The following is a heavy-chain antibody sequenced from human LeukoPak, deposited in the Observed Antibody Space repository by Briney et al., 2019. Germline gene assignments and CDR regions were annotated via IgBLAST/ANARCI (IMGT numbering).Heavy chain of an antibody. V-gene: IGHV3-74*01. CDR2: INTDGSST. D-gene: IGHD2-2*01. CDR1: GFTFSSYW. CDR3: ARDSSSLSY. J-gene: IGHJ4*02. Sequence: VGSLRLSCAVSGFTFSSYWMHWVRQDAGKGLVWVSRINTDGSSTSYADSVKGRFTVTRDNAKNTMYLQMNSLRAEDTAVYYCARDSSSLSYWGQGTLVTVSS.